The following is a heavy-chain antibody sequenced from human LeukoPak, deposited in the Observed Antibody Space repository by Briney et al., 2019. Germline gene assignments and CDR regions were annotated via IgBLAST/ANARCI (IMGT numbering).Heavy chain of an antibody. D-gene: IGHD5-24*01. J-gene: IGHJ4*02. CDR2: IYYSGST. CDR1: GGSISSSSYY. Sequence: SETLSLTCTVSGGSISSSSYYWGWIRQPPGKGLKWIGSIYYSGSTYYNPSLKSRVTISVDTSKNQFSLKLSSVTAADTAVYYCASVEMATIGGFDYWGQGTLVTVSS. CDR3: ASVEMATIGGFDY. V-gene: IGHV4-39*01.